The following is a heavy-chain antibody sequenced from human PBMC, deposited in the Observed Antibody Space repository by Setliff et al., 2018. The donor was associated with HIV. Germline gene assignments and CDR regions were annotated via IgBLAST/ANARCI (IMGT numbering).Heavy chain of an antibody. CDR2: INPNSDNT. V-gene: IGHV1-8*01. CDR3: ARIGRTPYYYYMDV. J-gene: IGHJ6*03. Sequence: ASVKVSCKASGYAFNSYTLNWVRQATGRGLAWMGWINPNSDNTAYAQKFQGRLTMTRNTSTGTVYMELSSLRSEDTAVYYCARIGRTPYYYYMDVWGKGTTVTVSS. D-gene: IGHD2-15*01. CDR1: GYAFNSYT.